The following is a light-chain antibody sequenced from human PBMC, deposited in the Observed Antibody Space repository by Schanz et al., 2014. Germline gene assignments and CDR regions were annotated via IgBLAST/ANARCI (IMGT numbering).Light chain of an antibody. Sequence: EIVMTQSPATLSVSPGERATLSCRASQSVSSNLAWYQQKPGQAPRLLIYGASTRATDIPAKFTGSGAGTQFTLTNSSLQSEDFAVYYCQQYYASQYTFGQGTKLEIK. CDR2: GAS. CDR3: QQYYASQYT. V-gene: IGKV3-15*01. J-gene: IGKJ2*01. CDR1: QSVSSN.